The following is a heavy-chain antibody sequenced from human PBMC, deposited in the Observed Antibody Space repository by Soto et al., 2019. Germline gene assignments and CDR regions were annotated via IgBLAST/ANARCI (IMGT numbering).Heavy chain of an antibody. CDR2: IDPSDSYT. Sequence: PGESLKISCKGSGYSFTSYWISWVRQMPGKGPEWMGRIDPSDSYTNYSPSFQGHVTISVDTSISTAYLQLNALRASDTALYYCARLAPIYHDISGLDNWGQGTLVTVSS. D-gene: IGHD3-22*01. J-gene: IGHJ4*02. CDR3: ARLAPIYHDISGLDN. CDR1: GYSFTSYW. V-gene: IGHV5-10-1*01.